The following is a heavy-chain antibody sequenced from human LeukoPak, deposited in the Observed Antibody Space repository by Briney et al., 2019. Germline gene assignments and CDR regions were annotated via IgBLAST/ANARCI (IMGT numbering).Heavy chain of an antibody. CDR1: GDSVSSNSAA. D-gene: IGHD3-16*02. CDR3: AREEGNVWGSYRFDY. J-gene: IGHJ4*02. CDR2: TYYRSKWYN. Sequence: WQTLSLTCAISGDSVSSNSAAGDWIRQSPSRGLEWLGRTYYRSKWYNDYAVSVKSRITITPHTSKNQFSLQLNSVTPEDTAVYYCAREEGNVWGSYRFDYWGQGTLVTVSS. V-gene: IGHV6-1*01.